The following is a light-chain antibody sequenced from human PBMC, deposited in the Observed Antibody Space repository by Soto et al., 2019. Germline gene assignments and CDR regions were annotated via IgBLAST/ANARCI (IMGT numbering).Light chain of an antibody. CDR1: QSPRSE. CDR2: AVS. J-gene: IGKJ2*01. V-gene: IGKV3-15*01. CDR3: QQYNDWYS. Sequence: EIVMTQSPATLSVSPGERATLSCRASQSPRSELAWYQQKPGQAPRLLIYAVSTRATGIPARFSGSGSGTEFTLTVSSLQSEDFALYYCQQYNDWYSCGQGTKLEIK.